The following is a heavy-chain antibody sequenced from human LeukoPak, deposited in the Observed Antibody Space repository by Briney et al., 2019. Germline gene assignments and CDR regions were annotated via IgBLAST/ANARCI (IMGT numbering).Heavy chain of an antibody. Sequence: GGSLRLSCAASGFTFSAYWIHWVRHAPGKGLVWVSRINPDGSSTNYADSVKGRFTISRDNAKNTLYLQMDSLRAEDTAVYYCARDLLAGTGDPWGQGTLVTVSS. CDR3: ARDLLAGTGDP. J-gene: IGHJ5*02. CDR2: INPDGSST. V-gene: IGHV3-74*01. CDR1: GFTFSAYW. D-gene: IGHD3-10*01.